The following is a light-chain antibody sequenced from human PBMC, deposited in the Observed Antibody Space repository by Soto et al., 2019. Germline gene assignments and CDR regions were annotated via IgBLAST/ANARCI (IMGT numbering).Light chain of an antibody. V-gene: IGKV3-15*01. CDR1: QSVAPN. CDR3: QQYNNWPWT. Sequence: IVMTQSPATLSVSPGESATLSCRASQSVAPNLAWYQQKPGQHPRLLIYGASYRATGIPARFSGSGSGTEFTLTISSLQSVDFAVYSCQQYNNWPWTFGQGTKVDIK. CDR2: GAS. J-gene: IGKJ1*01.